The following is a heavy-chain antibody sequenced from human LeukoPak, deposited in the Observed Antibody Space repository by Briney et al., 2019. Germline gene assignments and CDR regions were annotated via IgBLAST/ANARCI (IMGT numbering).Heavy chain of an antibody. CDR2: INTNTGNP. J-gene: IGHJ4*02. V-gene: IGHV7-4-1*02. D-gene: IGHD6-13*01. Sequence: ASVKVSCKASGGTFSSYAISWVRQAPGQGLEWMGWINTNTGNPTYAQGFTGRFVFSLDTSVSTAYLQISSLKAEDTAVYYCAREGRSSSWTGFYFDYWGQGTLVTVSS. CDR1: GGTFSSYA. CDR3: AREGRSSSWTGFYFDY.